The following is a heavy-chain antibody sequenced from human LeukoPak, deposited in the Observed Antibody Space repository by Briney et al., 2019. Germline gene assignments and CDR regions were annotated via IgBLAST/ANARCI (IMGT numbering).Heavy chain of an antibody. CDR1: GGTFSSYA. Sequence: SVKVSCKASGGTFSSYAISWVRQAPGQGLEWMGGIIPIFGTANYAQKFQGRVTITTDESTSTAYMELSSLRSEDTAVYYCARSDGYSYGPLDYWGQGTLVTVSS. D-gene: IGHD5-18*01. CDR2: IIPIFGTA. J-gene: IGHJ4*02. V-gene: IGHV1-69*05. CDR3: ARSDGYSYGPLDY.